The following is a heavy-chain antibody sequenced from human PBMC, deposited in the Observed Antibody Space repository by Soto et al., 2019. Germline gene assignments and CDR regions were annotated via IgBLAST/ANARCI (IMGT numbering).Heavy chain of an antibody. V-gene: IGHV4-59*01. CDR1: GGSISSYY. D-gene: IGHD5-12*01. CDR3: ARHAGYNSDFDY. Sequence: SETLSLTCTVSGGSISSYYWSWIRQPPGKGLEWIGYIYYSGSTNYNPSLKSRVTISVDTSKNQFSLKLSSVTAADTAVYYCARHAGYNSDFDYWGQGTLVTVSS. CDR2: IYYSGST. J-gene: IGHJ4*02.